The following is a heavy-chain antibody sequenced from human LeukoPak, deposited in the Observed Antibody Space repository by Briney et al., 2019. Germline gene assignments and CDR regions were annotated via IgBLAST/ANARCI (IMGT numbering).Heavy chain of an antibody. D-gene: IGHD6-19*01. CDR1: GFTFSSYA. Sequence: GGSLRLSCAASGFTFSSYAMRWVRQAPEKVLEWVSTISGSGGSTYYADSVKGRFSISRDNSNNTLYLHMDSLRAEDTAIYYCAKGIGGGYSSGSAFDYWGEGTLVTVSS. CDR2: ISGSGGST. J-gene: IGHJ4*02. CDR3: AKGIGGGYSSGSAFDY. V-gene: IGHV3-23*01.